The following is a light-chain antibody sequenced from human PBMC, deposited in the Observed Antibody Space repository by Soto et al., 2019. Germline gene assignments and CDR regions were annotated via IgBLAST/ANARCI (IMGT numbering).Light chain of an antibody. CDR2: LGS. V-gene: IGKV2-28*01. CDR1: QSLLHSNGYNY. Sequence: DIVMTQSPLSLPVTPGEPASISCRSSQSLLHSNGYNYLDWYLQKPGQSPQLLIYLGSNRASGVPDRFSGSGSGTDFTLKISRVEAEDVGVYYCMQALQTRLTFGGGTKGDIK. CDR3: MQALQTRLT. J-gene: IGKJ4*01.